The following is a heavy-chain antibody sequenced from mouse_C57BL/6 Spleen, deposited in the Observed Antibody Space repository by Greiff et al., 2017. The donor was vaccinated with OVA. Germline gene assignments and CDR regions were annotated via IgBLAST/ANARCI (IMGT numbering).Heavy chain of an antibody. CDR1: GFTFSSYA. D-gene: IGHD1-1*01. CDR2: ISDGGSYT. V-gene: IGHV5-4*03. J-gene: IGHJ4*01. Sequence: EVKLVESGGGLVKPGGSLKLSCAASGFTFSSYAMSWVRQTPEKRLEWVATISDGGSYTYYPDNVKGRFTISRDNAKNNLYLQMSHLKSEDTAMYYCAKTTVVATDYAMDYWGQGTSVTVSS. CDR3: AKTTVVATDYAMDY.